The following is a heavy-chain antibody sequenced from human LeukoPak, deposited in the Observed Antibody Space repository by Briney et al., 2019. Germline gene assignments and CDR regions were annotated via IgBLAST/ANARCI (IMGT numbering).Heavy chain of an antibody. CDR3: GSAAPLWFGELFYGMDV. D-gene: IGHD3-10*01. V-gene: IGHV3-48*03. CDR2: ISSSGSTI. CDR1: GFTFSSYE. Sequence: GGSLRLSCAASGFTFSSYEMNWVRQAPGKGLEWVSYISSSGSTIYYADSVKGRFTISRDNAKNSLYLQMNSLRAEDTAVYYCGSAAPLWFGELFYGMDVWGQGTTVTVSS. J-gene: IGHJ6*02.